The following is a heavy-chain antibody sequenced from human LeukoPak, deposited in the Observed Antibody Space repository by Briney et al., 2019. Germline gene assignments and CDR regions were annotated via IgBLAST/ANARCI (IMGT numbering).Heavy chain of an antibody. CDR1: GYSFTNYW. CDR2: IYPGDSDT. Sequence: GESLKISCKGSGYSFTNYWIAWVRQMPGKGQEWMGIIYPGDSDTRYSPFFQGQVTFSADKSINTAYLQWSSLKASDTAKYYCARIIGNYFDYWGQGTLVTVSS. J-gene: IGHJ4*02. CDR3: ARIIGNYFDY. V-gene: IGHV5-51*01.